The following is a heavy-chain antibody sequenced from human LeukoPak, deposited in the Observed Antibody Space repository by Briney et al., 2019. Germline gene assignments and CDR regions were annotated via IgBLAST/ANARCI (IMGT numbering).Heavy chain of an antibody. V-gene: IGHV3-23*01. D-gene: IGHD4-17*01. J-gene: IGHJ4*02. CDR2: ISGSGGST. Sequence: GGSLRLSCAASGFTFDDYGMSWVRQAPGKGLEWVSAISGSGGSTYYADSVKGRFTISRDNSKNTLYLQMNSLRAEDTAVYYCAKDADYGDYVGWGYFDYWGQGTLVTVSS. CDR3: AKDADYGDYVGWGYFDY. CDR1: GFTFDDYG.